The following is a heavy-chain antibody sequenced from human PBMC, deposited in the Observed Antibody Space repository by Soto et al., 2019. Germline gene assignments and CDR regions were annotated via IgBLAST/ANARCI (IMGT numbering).Heavy chain of an antibody. J-gene: IGHJ4*02. Sequence: EVQLVESGGGLVQPGGSLRLSCAASGFTFGNYWMHWVRQAPGKGLEWVSRMNSDGSTTDYADSVKGRFTVSRDNAKNTLYLQINSLRAEDTAVYYCATAEVDYWGPGTLVTVSS. CDR1: GFTFGNYW. CDR2: MNSDGSTT. CDR3: ATAEVDY. V-gene: IGHV3-74*01.